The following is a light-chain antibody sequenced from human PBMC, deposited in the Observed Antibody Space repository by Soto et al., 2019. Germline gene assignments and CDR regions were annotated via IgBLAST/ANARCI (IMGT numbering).Light chain of an antibody. CDR2: LGS. J-gene: IGKJ3*01. CDR3: MQSLQIPLT. Sequence: DMVMTQSPLSLPVTPGEPASISCRSSQSLLYSNGYNYLDRYLQKPGQSPQLLIYLGSNRASGVPDRFSGSGSCTDFTLTISSAEAEDVGVYYCMQSLQIPLTFGPGTKVDVK. V-gene: IGKV2-28*01. CDR1: QSLLYSNGYNY.